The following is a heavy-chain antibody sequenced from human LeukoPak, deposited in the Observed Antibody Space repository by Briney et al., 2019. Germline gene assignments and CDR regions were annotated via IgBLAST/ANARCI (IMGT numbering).Heavy chain of an antibody. D-gene: IGHD2-2*01. Sequence: PSETLSLTCTVSGGSISSYYWSWIRQPPGKGLEWIGYIYYSGSTNYNPSLKSRVTISVDTSKNQFSLKLSSVTAADTAVYYCARDSRSSSTSGGSIWGQGTMVTVSS. V-gene: IGHV4-59*01. CDR1: GGSISSYY. J-gene: IGHJ3*02. CDR3: ARDSRSSSTSGGSI. CDR2: IYYSGST.